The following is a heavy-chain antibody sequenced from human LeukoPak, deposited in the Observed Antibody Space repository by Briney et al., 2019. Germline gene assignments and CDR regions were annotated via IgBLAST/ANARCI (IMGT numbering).Heavy chain of an antibody. V-gene: IGHV3-11*01. Sequence: GGSLRLSCAASGFSFSDSYMSWIRQAPGQGREWLSYIKSSDTSTFYADSVKGRFTVSRDNAKNSLDLQMNSLRAEDTAVYYCARRGNMSSHAFDIWGQGTVVTVSS. CDR1: GFSFSDSY. D-gene: IGHD2/OR15-2a*01. J-gene: IGHJ3*02. CDR2: IKSSDTST. CDR3: ARRGNMSSHAFDI.